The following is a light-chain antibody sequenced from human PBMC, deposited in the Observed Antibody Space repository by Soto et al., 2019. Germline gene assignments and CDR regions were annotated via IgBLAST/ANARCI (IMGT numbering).Light chain of an antibody. J-gene: IGKJ4*01. CDR2: GAS. Sequence: EIVMTQSPATLSVSPGERATLSCRASQSVTSNLAWYQQKPGQAPRLLIYGASIRATGIPARFSGSGSGTEFTLTISRLHSEFVAVYYCQQYNNSPPLTFGGGTKVEIK. V-gene: IGKV3-15*01. CDR3: QQYNNSPPLT. CDR1: QSVTSN.